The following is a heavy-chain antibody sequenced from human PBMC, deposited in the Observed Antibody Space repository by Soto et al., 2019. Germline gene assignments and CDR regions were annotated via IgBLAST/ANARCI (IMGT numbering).Heavy chain of an antibody. CDR1: GTSISSYY. CDR3: ARYNSYAIDY. Sequence: SETLSLTCTVSGTSISSYYWSWIRQPPGKGLEWIANIHYSGTTNYNPSLASRVTLSVDTSKNQFSPKMTSVTAADRAMYFCARYNSYAIDYWGRGTLVTVSS. V-gene: IGHV4-59*01. CDR2: IHYSGTT. J-gene: IGHJ4*02. D-gene: IGHD2-8*01.